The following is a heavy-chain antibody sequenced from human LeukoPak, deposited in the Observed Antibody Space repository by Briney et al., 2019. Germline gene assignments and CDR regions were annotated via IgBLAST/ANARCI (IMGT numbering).Heavy chain of an antibody. J-gene: IGHJ4*02. CDR2: INPNSGGT. D-gene: IGHD6-19*01. Sequence: GASVKVSRKASGYTFTRGNMHCGRQAPGHGREWMGWINPNSGGTNYAQKFQGRVTMNRDTSISTAYTERSRLRSDDTAVYYCARGYSSGWYDHWGQGTLVTASS. V-gene: IGHV1-2*02. CDR3: ARGYSSGWYDH. CDR1: GYTFTRGN.